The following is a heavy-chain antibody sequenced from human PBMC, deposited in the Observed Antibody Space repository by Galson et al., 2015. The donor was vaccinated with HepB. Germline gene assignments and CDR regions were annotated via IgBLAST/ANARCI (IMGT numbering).Heavy chain of an antibody. V-gene: IGHV1-18*04. CDR3: ARGPLFGELTKIVVFQH. J-gene: IGHJ1*01. CDR1: GGTFSSLA. Sequence: SVKVSCKASGGTFSSLAISWVRQAPGQGLEWVGWINPYNGGINFAQKFQDRVTMTTDTSTSTAYMELRSLRSDDTAVYYCARGPLFGELTKIVVFQHWGQGTLVTVSA. CDR2: INPYNGGI. D-gene: IGHD3-10*02.